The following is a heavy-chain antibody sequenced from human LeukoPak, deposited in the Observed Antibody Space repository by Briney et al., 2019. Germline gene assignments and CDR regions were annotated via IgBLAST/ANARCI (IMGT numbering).Heavy chain of an antibody. Sequence: GGSLRLSCAASGFTFTHYGMNWVRQAPGEGLEWVSGIRANGETTYYADSVRGRFTISRDNSEHTVYLQMNNLTSGDTAVYYCARSLTMVRGYDYWGQGTLVTVSS. CDR2: IRANGETT. CDR1: GFTFTHYG. V-gene: IGHV3-23*01. D-gene: IGHD3-10*01. CDR3: ARSLTMVRGYDY. J-gene: IGHJ4*02.